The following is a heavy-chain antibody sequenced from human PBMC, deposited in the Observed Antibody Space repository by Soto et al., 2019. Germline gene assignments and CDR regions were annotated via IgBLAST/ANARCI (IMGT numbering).Heavy chain of an antibody. V-gene: IGHV4-31*03. Sequence: QVQLQESGPGLVKPSQTQSLTCTVSGGSISSGGYYWSWIRQHPGKGLEWIGYIYYSGSTYYNPSLKSRVTISVDTSKNQFSLKLSSVTAADTAVYYCARVCGGDCHYGMDVWGQGTTVTVSS. CDR3: ARVCGGDCHYGMDV. CDR2: IYYSGST. CDR1: GGSISSGGYY. D-gene: IGHD2-21*02. J-gene: IGHJ6*02.